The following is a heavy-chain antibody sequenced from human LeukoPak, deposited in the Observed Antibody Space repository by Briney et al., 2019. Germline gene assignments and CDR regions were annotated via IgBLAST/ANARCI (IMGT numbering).Heavy chain of an antibody. D-gene: IGHD5-12*01. Sequence: PSETLSLTCTVSGGSISSYYWSWIRQPAGKGLEWIGHIYPSGITNYNPSLKSQVTMSLDTSNNQFSLKLSSVTAADTAVYYCARAKPSGYGYWYFDLWGRGTLVTVSS. CDR3: ARAKPSGYGYWYFDL. V-gene: IGHV4-4*07. J-gene: IGHJ2*01. CDR1: GGSISSYY. CDR2: IYPSGIT.